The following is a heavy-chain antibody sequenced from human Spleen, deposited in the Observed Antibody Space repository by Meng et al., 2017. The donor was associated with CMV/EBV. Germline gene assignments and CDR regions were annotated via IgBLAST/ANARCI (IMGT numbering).Heavy chain of an antibody. CDR2: LNSDGRTT. J-gene: IGHJ4*02. Sequence: GESLKISCVASGLTFSNYRMHWVRQAPGKGLVWVSRLNSDGRTTSYADFVKGRFTISRDNSKNTLYLQMNSLRAEDTAVYYCARGLDPSRGYYFDYWGQGTLVTVSS. V-gene: IGHV3-74*01. CDR3: ARGLDPSRGYYFDY. D-gene: IGHD3-10*01. CDR1: GLTFSNYR.